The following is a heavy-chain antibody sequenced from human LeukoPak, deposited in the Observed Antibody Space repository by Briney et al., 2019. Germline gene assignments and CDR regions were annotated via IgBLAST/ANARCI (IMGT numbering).Heavy chain of an antibody. CDR3: ARGYSGYDLKFDP. V-gene: IGHV1-2*05. CDR2: INPTTTNT. CDR1: GYNFAGHY. D-gene: IGHD5-12*01. Sequence: ASEKVSCKASGYNFAGHYVHWVRQVPGQGLEWLGRINPTTTNTNYSPKFQGRVTVSRDTSISTAYMELTRLTSDDTGIYYCARGYSGYDLKFDPWGQGTPVTVTS. J-gene: IGHJ5*02.